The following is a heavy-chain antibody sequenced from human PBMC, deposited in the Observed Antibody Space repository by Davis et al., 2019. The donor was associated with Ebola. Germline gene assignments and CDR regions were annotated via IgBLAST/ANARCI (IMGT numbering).Heavy chain of an antibody. J-gene: IGHJ4*02. Sequence: PGGSLRLSCAASGFTFSSYEMNWVRQAPGKGLEWVSYISSSGSTIYYADSVKGRFTISRDNSKNTLYLQMNSLRAEDTAVYYCARSNVDTAMVYYFDYWGQGTLVTVSS. D-gene: IGHD5-18*01. V-gene: IGHV3-48*03. CDR3: ARSNVDTAMVYYFDY. CDR2: ISSSGSTI. CDR1: GFTFSSYE.